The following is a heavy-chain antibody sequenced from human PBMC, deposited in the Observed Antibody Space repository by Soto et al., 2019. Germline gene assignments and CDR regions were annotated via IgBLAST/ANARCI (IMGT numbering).Heavy chain of an antibody. Sequence: ASVKVSCKASGYTFTGYYMHWVRQAPGQGLEWMGWMNPNSGGTNYAQKFQGRVTMTRDTSISTAYMELSRLRSDDTAVYYCARDPMRPYCSGGSCYSFLFDYWGQGTLVTVSS. CDR2: MNPNSGGT. CDR3: ARDPMRPYCSGGSCYSFLFDY. V-gene: IGHV1-2*02. D-gene: IGHD2-15*01. J-gene: IGHJ4*02. CDR1: GYTFTGYY.